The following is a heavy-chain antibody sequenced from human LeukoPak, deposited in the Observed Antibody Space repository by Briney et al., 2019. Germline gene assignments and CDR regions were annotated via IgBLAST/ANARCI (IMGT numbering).Heavy chain of an antibody. J-gene: IGHJ3*02. D-gene: IGHD3-9*01. Sequence: GASLQISCKGSGYSFTSYWIGWVRQMPGKGWEWMGIIYPGDSDTRYSPSFQGQVTISADKSISTAYLQWSSLKASDTAMYYCARPGATSYDILTGYTLDAFDIWGQGTMVTVSS. CDR1: GYSFTSYW. CDR3: ARPGATSYDILTGYTLDAFDI. CDR2: IYPGDSDT. V-gene: IGHV5-51*01.